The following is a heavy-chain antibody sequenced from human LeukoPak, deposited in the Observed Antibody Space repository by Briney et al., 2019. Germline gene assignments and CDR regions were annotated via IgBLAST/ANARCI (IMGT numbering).Heavy chain of an antibody. CDR2: IYYSGST. V-gene: IGHV4-39*07. D-gene: IGHD4-23*01. Sequence: SETLSLTCTVSGGSISSSSYCWGWIRQPPGKGLEWIGSIYYSGSTYYNPSLKSRVTISVDTSKNQFSLKLSSVTAADTAMYYCARVSRGNSVGGDYWGQGTLVTVSS. CDR1: GGSISSSSYC. CDR3: ARVSRGNSVGGDY. J-gene: IGHJ4*02.